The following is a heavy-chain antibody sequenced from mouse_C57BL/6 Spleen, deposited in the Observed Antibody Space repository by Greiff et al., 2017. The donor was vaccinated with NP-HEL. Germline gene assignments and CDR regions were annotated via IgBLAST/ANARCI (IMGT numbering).Heavy chain of an antibody. CDR1: GFTFSSYA. Sequence: EVKVVESGEGLVKPGGSLKLSCAAFGFTFSSYAMSWVRQTPEKRLEWVAYISSGGDYIYYADTVKGRFTISRDNARNTLYLQMSSLKSEDTAMYYCTRDAWDDYYAMDYWGQGTSVTVSS. CDR3: TRDAWDDYYAMDY. J-gene: IGHJ4*01. D-gene: IGHD4-1*01. CDR2: ISSGGDYI. V-gene: IGHV5-9-1*02.